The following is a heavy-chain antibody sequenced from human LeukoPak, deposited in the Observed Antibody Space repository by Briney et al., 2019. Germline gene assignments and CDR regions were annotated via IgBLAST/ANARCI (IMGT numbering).Heavy chain of an antibody. CDR2: IYYSGST. CDR1: GGSISSYY. V-gene: IGHV4-59*01. CDR3: ARDRLVRGFIPHGMDV. D-gene: IGHD3-10*01. J-gene: IGHJ6*02. Sequence: SETLSLTCTVSGGSISSYYWSWIRQPPGKGLEWIGYIYYSGSTNYNPSLKSRVTISVDTSKNQFSLKLSSVTAADTAVYYCARDRLVRGFIPHGMDVWGQGTTVTVSS.